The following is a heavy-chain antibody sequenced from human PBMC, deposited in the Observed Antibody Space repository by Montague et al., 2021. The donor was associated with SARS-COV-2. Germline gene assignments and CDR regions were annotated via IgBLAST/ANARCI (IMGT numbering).Heavy chain of an antibody. CDR1: GFTFSSYA. CDR2: ISYDGSNK. V-gene: IGHV3-30*04. Sequence: SLRLSCAASGFTFSSYAMHWVRQAPGKGLEWVAVISYDGSNKYYADSVKGRFTISRDNSKNTLYLQMNSLRAEDTAVYYCARGLLVQLSLGMDVWGQGTTVTLSS. J-gene: IGHJ6*02. D-gene: IGHD5-18*01. CDR3: ARGLLVQLSLGMDV.